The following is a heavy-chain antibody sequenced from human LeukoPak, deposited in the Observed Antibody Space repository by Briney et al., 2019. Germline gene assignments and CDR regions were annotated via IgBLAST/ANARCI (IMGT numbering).Heavy chain of an antibody. V-gene: IGHV4-59*01. D-gene: IGHD3-10*01. J-gene: IGHJ3*02. Sequence: PSETLSLTCTVSGGSISSYYWSWIRQPPGKGLEWIGYIYYSGSTNYNPSLKSRVTISVDTSKNQFSLKLSFVTAADTAVYYCARERDYYGSGSYLRSAFDIWGQGTMVTVSS. CDR3: ARERDYYGSGSYLRSAFDI. CDR1: GGSISSYY. CDR2: IYYSGST.